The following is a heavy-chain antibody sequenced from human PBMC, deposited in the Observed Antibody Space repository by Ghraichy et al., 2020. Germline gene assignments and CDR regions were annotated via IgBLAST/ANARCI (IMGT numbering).Heavy chain of an antibody. Sequence: GESLNISCAASAFTFSSYAMTWVRQAPGKGLEWVSTISGSGGTTYYADSVKGRFTISRDNSKNTLYLQMNSLRVEDTAVYYCAKGLSGYSYSFDYWGQGTLVTVSS. CDR3: AKGLSGYSYSFDY. CDR2: ISGSGGTT. D-gene: IGHD5-18*01. CDR1: AFTFSSYA. J-gene: IGHJ4*02. V-gene: IGHV3-23*01.